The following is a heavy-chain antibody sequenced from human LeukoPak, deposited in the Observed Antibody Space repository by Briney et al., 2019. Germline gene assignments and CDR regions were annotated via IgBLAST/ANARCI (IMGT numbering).Heavy chain of an antibody. Sequence: SQTLSLTCTVSGGSISSGDYYWSWIRQPPGKGLEWIGYIYYSGSTYYNPSLKSRVTISVDTSKNQFSLKLSSVTAADTVVYYCARVGWLQLGGGFDYWGQGTLVTVSS. CDR1: GGSISSGDYY. CDR3: ARVGWLQLGGGFDY. J-gene: IGHJ4*02. V-gene: IGHV4-30-4*01. D-gene: IGHD5-24*01. CDR2: IYYSGST.